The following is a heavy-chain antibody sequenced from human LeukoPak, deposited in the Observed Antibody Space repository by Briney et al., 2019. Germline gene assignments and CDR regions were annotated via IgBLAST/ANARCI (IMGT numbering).Heavy chain of an antibody. V-gene: IGHV4-31*03. Sequence: SETLSLTCTVSGGSISSGGYYWSWIRQHPGKGLEWIGYIYYSGSTYYNPSLKSRVTISVVTSKNQFSLKLSSVTAADTAVYYCARGSGNDYGDYWYFDLWGRGTLVTVSS. CDR2: IYYSGST. CDR3: ARGSGNDYGDYWYFDL. D-gene: IGHD4-17*01. CDR1: GGSISSGGYY. J-gene: IGHJ2*01.